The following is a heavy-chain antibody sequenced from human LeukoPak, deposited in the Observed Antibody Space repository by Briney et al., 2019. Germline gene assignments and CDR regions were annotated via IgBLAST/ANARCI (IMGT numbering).Heavy chain of an antibody. CDR3: TRDQTPYY. Sequence: GGSLRLSCAASGFTFGDYAMTWVRQAPGKGLEWVGFIASETYGGTAEYAASVKGRFTISRDDSKSIAYLQMNSLKTEDTAVYYCTRDQTPYYWGQGTLVTVSP. CDR2: IASETYGGTA. CDR1: GFTFGDYA. V-gene: IGHV3-49*04. J-gene: IGHJ4*02.